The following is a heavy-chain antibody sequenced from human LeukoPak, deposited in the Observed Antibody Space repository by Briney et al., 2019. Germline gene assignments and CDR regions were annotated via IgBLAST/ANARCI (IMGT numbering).Heavy chain of an antibody. CDR3: AREFYVWGSPYPGGDY. CDR1: GFTFSSYS. Sequence: PGGSLRLSCAASGFTFSSYSMNWVRQAPGKGLEWVSSISSSSSYIYYADSVKGRFTISRDNAKNSLYLQMNSLRAEDTAVYYCAREFYVWGSPYPGGDYWGQGTLVTVSS. J-gene: IGHJ4*02. CDR2: ISSSSSYI. D-gene: IGHD3-16*01. V-gene: IGHV3-21*01.